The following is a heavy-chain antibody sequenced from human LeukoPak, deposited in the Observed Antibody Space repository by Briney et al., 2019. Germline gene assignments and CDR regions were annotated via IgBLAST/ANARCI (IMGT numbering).Heavy chain of an antibody. V-gene: IGHV3-30-3*01. J-gene: IGHJ4*02. CDR3: ARNHFDY. CDR2: ISYDGSNK. Sequence: QPGRSLKLSCAASGFTFSSYATHWVRQAPGKGLEWVAVISYDGSNKYYADSVKGRFTISRDNSKNTLYLQMNSLRAEDTAVYYCARNHFDYWGQGTLVTVSS. CDR1: GFTFSSYA.